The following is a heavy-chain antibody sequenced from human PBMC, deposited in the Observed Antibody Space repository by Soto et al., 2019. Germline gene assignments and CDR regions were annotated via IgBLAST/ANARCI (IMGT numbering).Heavy chain of an antibody. V-gene: IGHV3-30-3*01. Sequence: QVQLVESGGGVVQPGRSLRLSYAASGFTFSSYAMHWVRQAPGKGLEWVAVISYDGSNKYYADSVKGRFTISRDNSKNTLYLQMNSLRAEDTAVYYCARDRASTGRRAGGMDVWGQGTTVTVSS. J-gene: IGHJ6*02. CDR2: ISYDGSNK. CDR1: GFTFSSYA. D-gene: IGHD1-1*01. CDR3: ARDRASTGRRAGGMDV.